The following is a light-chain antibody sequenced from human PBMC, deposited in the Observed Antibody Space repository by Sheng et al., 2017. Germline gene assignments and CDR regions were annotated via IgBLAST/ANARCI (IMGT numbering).Light chain of an antibody. CDR1: QSVSSN. V-gene: IGKV3-15*01. Sequence: ETVMTQSPATLSVSPGERATLSCRASQSVSSNLAWYQQKLGQAPXLLIYGASTRATGIPARFXGSGSGXEFTLTISSLQSEDFAVYYCQQYNNWPWTFGQGTKVEIK. CDR3: QQYNNWPWT. CDR2: GAS. J-gene: IGKJ1*01.